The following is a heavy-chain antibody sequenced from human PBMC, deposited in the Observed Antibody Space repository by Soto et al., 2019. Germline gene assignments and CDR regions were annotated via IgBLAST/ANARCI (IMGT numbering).Heavy chain of an antibody. D-gene: IGHD5-12*01. J-gene: IGHJ4*02. V-gene: IGHV4-59*12. CDR2: IFHRGST. CDR3: ARARYSWDIDF. CDR1: GASIYTYY. Sequence: PSGSMSLTCTVSGASIYTYYLGWIRQPAQKGLEWIDYIFHRGSTTYNPSLKSRVTISIDASKKYFSLRLNSVTAADMAVYYCARARYSWDIDFWGQGIRVTVSS.